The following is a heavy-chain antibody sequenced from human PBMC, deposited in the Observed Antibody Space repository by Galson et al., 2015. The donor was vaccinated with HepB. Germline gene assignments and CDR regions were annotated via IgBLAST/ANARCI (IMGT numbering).Heavy chain of an antibody. CDR1: GYTFTGYY. D-gene: IGHD2-2*01. Sequence: SVKVSCKASGYTFTGYYMHWVRQAPGQGLEWMGWINPNSGGTNYAQKFQGRVTMTRDTSTSTVYMELSSLRSEDTAVYYCARDFSAMSGGYWGQGTLVTVSS. J-gene: IGHJ4*02. V-gene: IGHV1-2*02. CDR2: INPNSGGT. CDR3: ARDFSAMSGGY.